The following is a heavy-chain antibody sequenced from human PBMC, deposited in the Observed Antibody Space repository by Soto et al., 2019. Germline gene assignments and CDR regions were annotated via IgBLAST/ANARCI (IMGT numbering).Heavy chain of an antibody. CDR2: ISGSGGIT. D-gene: IGHD3-10*01. CDR3: ATGSQGAFGI. V-gene: IGHV3-23*01. J-gene: IGHJ3*02. Sequence: EVQLLESGGGLEQPGGSLRLSCATSGFTFGSHAMTWVRQSPGKGLEWVSGISGSGGITYYADSVKGRFTISRDNSKNTLYLQMNTLRAEDTAVYYCATGSQGAFGIWGQGTMVTVSS. CDR1: GFTFGSHA.